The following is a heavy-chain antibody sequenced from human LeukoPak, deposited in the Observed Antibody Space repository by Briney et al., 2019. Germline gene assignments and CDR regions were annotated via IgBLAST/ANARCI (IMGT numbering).Heavy chain of an antibody. CDR2: ISSNGGST. Sequence: GGSLRLSCAASGFTFSSYAMHWVRQAPGKGLEYVSAISSNGGSTYYANSVKGRFTISRDNSKNTLYLQMGSLRAEDMAVYYYARSSDQWMALFDYWGQGNLVTVSS. V-gene: IGHV3-64*01. CDR1: GFTFSSYA. CDR3: ARSSDQWMALFDY. J-gene: IGHJ4*02. D-gene: IGHD6-19*01.